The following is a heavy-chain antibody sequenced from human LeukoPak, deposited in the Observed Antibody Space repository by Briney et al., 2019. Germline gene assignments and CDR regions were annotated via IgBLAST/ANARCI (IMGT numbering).Heavy chain of an antibody. Sequence: SETLSLTCAVYGGSFSGYYWSWIRQPPGKGLEWIGEINYNGSTNYSPSLKSRVTISLDTSKHQFSLKLSSVTAADAAVYYCARGSAWYFPFDYWGQGTLLTVSS. J-gene: IGHJ4*02. CDR1: GGSFSGYY. CDR3: ARGSAWYFPFDY. V-gene: IGHV4-34*01. D-gene: IGHD6-19*01. CDR2: INYNGST.